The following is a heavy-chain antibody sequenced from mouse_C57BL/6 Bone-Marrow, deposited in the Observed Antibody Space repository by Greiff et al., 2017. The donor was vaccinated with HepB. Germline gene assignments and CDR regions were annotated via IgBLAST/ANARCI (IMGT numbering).Heavy chain of an antibody. Sequence: QVQLQQSGPELVKPGALVKISCKASGYAFSSSWMNWVKQRPGKGLEWIGRIYPGDGDTNYNGKFKGKATLTADKSSSTAYMQLSSLTSEDSAVYFCARFTTGEGFAYWGQGTLVTVSA. V-gene: IGHV1-82*01. J-gene: IGHJ3*01. CDR2: IYPGDGDT. D-gene: IGHD1-1*01. CDR1: GYAFSSSW. CDR3: ARFTTGEGFAY.